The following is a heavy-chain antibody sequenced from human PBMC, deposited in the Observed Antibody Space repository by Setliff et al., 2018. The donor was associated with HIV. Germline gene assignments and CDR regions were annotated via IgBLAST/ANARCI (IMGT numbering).Heavy chain of an antibody. CDR3: ARRSIVGSTRGYYYYALDV. D-gene: IGHD2-21*01. V-gene: IGHV1-69*13. Sequence: SVKVSCKASGGTFSSYAISWVRQAPGQGLEWMGGIIPIFGTTNYAQKFQGRVTITADEWTSTAYMELSSLRSEDTAVYYCARRSIVGSTRGYYYYALDVWGQGTTVTVSS. CDR1: GGTFSSYA. J-gene: IGHJ6*02. CDR2: IIPIFGTT.